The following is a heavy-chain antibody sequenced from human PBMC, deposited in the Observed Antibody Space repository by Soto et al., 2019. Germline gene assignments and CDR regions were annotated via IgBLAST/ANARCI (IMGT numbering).Heavy chain of an antibody. CDR3: AKEGITMVRGVIITSRYYYYYMDV. V-gene: IGHV3-30*18. CDR2: ISYDGSNK. CDR1: GFTFSSYG. Sequence: QVQLVESGGGVVQPGRSLRLSCAASGFTFSSYGMHWVRQAPGKGLEWVAVISYDGSNKYYADSVKGRFTISRDNSKNTLYLQMNSLRAEYTAVYYCAKEGITMVRGVIITSRYYYYYMDVWGKGTTVTVSS. J-gene: IGHJ6*03. D-gene: IGHD3-10*01.